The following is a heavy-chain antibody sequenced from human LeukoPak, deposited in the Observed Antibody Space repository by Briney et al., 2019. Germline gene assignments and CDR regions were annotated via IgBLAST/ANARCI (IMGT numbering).Heavy chain of an antibody. Sequence: GGSLRLSCAASGFTFSSYWMCWVRQAPGKGLEWVAIIKQDGSHKYYVDSVEGLFIISRDNAKNSLYLQMNSLRAEDTAVYYCLTSTRSHRFDYWGQGTLVTVSS. J-gene: IGHJ4*02. CDR1: GFTFSSYW. D-gene: IGHD2-15*01. V-gene: IGHV3-7*01. CDR2: IKQDGSHK. CDR3: LTSTRSHRFDY.